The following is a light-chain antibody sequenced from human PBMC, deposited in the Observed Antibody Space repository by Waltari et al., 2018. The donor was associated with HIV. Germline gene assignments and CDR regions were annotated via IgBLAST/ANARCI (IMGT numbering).Light chain of an antibody. CDR2: GAS. CDR3: HQYGSSPET. J-gene: IGKJ4*01. V-gene: IGKV3-20*01. CDR1: QSVSSSY. Sequence: IVLTQSPGTLSLSPGERATLSCRASQSVSSSYLAWYQQNLGQAPRLLIYGASSRATGIPDRFSGSGSGTDFTLTISRLEPEDLAVYYCHQYGSSPETFGGGTKVEIK.